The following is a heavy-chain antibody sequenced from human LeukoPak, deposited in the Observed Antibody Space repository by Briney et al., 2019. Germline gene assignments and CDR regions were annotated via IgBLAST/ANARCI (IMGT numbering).Heavy chain of an antibody. CDR1: GGSISSYY. D-gene: IGHD3-10*01. V-gene: IGHV4-59*08. Sequence: PSETLSLTCTVSGGSISSYYWSWIRQPPGKGLEWIGYFYYSGSTNYNPSLKSRVTISVDTSKNQFSLKLSSVTAADTAVYYCARWGGPGFDYWGQGTLVTVSS. CDR3: ARWGGPGFDY. CDR2: FYYSGST. J-gene: IGHJ4*02.